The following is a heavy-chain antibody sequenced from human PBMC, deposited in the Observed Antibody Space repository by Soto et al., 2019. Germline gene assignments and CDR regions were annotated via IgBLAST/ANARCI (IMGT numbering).Heavy chain of an antibody. CDR3: ARDRYYDSSGYSDAFDI. CDR1: GYSISSGYY. D-gene: IGHD3-22*01. Sequence: SETLSLTCAVSGYSISSGYYWGWIRQPPGXGLEWIGSIYHSGSTYYNPSLKSRVTISVDTSKNQFSLKLSSVTAADTAVYYCARDRYYDSSGYSDAFDIWGQGTMVTVSS. V-gene: IGHV4-38-2*02. CDR2: IYHSGST. J-gene: IGHJ3*02.